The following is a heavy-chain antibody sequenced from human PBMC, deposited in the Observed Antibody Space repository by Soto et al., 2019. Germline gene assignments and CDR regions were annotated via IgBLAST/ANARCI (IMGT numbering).Heavy chain of an antibody. D-gene: IGHD6-19*01. V-gene: IGHV3-30*03. CDR1: GFTFSSYG. CDR2: ISYDGSNK. J-gene: IGHJ3*02. CDR3: ATYSSPI. Sequence: QVQLVESGGGVVQPGRSLRLSCAASGFTFSSYGMHWVRQAPGKGLEWVAVISYDGSNKYYADSVKGRFTISRDNSKNTLYLQMNSLRAEDTAVYYCATYSSPIWGQGTMVTVSS.